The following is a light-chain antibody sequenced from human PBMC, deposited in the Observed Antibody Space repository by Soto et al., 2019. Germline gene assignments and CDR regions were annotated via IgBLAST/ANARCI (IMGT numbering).Light chain of an antibody. V-gene: IGKV1-5*03. Sequence: DIQMTQSPSTLSASVGDRVTITCRASQSISTWLAWYQQKPGKAPKLLIYKASNLEGGVPSRFSGSGSGTEFTITISRLEPEDFAVYYCQQYGSSPRYTFGQGTKLEIK. CDR3: QQYGSSPRYT. CDR1: QSISTW. J-gene: IGKJ2*01. CDR2: KAS.